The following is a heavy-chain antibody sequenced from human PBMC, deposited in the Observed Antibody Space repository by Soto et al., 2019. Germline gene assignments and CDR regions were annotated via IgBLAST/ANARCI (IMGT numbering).Heavy chain of an antibody. CDR1: GGSISSSSYY. J-gene: IGHJ4*02. CDR3: ARLYRRSWFDY. V-gene: IGHV4-39*01. Sequence: SETLSLTCTVSGGSISSSSYYWGWIRQPPGKGLEWIGSIYYSGSAYYNPSLKSRVTISVDTSKNQFSLKLSSVTAADTAVYYCARLYRRSWFDYWGQGTLVT. D-gene: IGHD2-2*02. CDR2: IYYSGSA.